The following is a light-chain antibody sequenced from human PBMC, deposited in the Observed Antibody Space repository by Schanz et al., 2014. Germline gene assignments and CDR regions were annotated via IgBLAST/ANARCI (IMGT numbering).Light chain of an antibody. CDR3: QVWDSSSDLNWV. CDR1: NIGSKS. J-gene: IGLJ3*02. Sequence: SYELTQPPSVSVAPGKTARITCGGNNIGSKSVHWYQLKPGQAPVLVVYDDSDRPSGIPERFSGSNSGNTATLTISRVEAGDEADYYCQVWDSSSDLNWVFGGGTKLTVL. V-gene: IGLV3-21*03. CDR2: DDS.